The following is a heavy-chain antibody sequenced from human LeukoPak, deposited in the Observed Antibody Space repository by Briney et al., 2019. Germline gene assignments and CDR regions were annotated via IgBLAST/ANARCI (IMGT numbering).Heavy chain of an antibody. Sequence: SETLSLTCIVSGGSISSYYWSWIRQPAGKGLEWIGRIYTSGSTNYNPSLKSRVTMSVDTSKNQFSLKLSSVTAADTAVYYWARDSSHCSGGSCLYYYGMDVWGQGTTVTVSS. D-gene: IGHD2-15*01. CDR3: ARDSSHCSGGSCLYYYGMDV. V-gene: IGHV4-4*07. CDR2: IYTSGST. CDR1: GGSISSYY. J-gene: IGHJ6*02.